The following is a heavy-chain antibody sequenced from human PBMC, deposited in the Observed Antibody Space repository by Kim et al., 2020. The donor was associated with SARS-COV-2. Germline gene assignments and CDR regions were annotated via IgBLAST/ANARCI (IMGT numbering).Heavy chain of an antibody. V-gene: IGHV4-34*01. CDR1: GGSFSGYY. Sequence: SETLSLTCAVYGGSFSGYYWSWIRQPPGKGLEWIGEINHSGSTNYNPSLKSRVTISVDTSKNQFSLKLSSVTAADTAVYYCAREEYSSSSCTRGWFDPWGQGTLVTVSS. D-gene: IGHD6-6*01. CDR3: AREEYSSSSCTRGWFDP. J-gene: IGHJ5*02. CDR2: INHSGST.